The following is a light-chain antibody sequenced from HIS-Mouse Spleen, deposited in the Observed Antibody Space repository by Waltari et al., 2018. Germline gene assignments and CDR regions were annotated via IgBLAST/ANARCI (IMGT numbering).Light chain of an antibody. CDR3: YSTDSSGNHRV. Sequence: SYELTQPPSVSVSPGQTARITCPGDALPKKYAYWYQQKSAQDPVLVIYEDSKRPSGIPERFSGSSSGTMATLTISGAQVEDEADYYCYSTDSSGNHRVFGGGTKLTVL. J-gene: IGLJ2*01. CDR2: EDS. V-gene: IGLV3-10*01. CDR1: ALPKKY.